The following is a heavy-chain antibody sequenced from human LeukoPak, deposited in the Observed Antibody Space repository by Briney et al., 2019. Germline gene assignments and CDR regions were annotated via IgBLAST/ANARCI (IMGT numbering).Heavy chain of an antibody. D-gene: IGHD4-17*01. V-gene: IGHV4-34*01. J-gene: IGHJ6*02. Sequence: SETLSLTCAVHGMSLSDYYWTWIRQSPGKGLEWIGEINHGGATNYNPSLKSRVSISIDTSKDQFSLKLSSVTAADSGVYYCARRALDYDDIAYFYARCSDVWGQGSKVTVS. CDR3: ARRALDYDDIAYFYARCSDV. CDR1: GMSLSDYY. CDR2: INHGGAT.